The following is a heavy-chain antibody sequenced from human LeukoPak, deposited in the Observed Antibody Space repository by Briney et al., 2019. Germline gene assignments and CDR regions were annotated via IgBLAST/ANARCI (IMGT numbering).Heavy chain of an antibody. J-gene: IGHJ4*02. CDR1: GFTFDDYA. CDR2: ISGNSGSI. V-gene: IGHV3-9*01. CDR3: AKDGIVRHYYDSSGYFPDY. Sequence: PGRSLRLSCAASGFTFDDYAMHWVRQAPGKGLEWVSGISGNSGSIGYADSVKGRFTISRDNAKNSLYLQMNSLRAEDTALSYCAKDGIVRHYYDSSGYFPDYWGQGTLVTVSS. D-gene: IGHD3-22*01.